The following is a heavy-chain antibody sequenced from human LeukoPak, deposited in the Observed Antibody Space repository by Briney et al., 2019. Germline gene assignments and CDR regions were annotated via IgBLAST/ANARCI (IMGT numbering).Heavy chain of an antibody. CDR3: ARGKLRYFDWLWEFDY. CDR2: INHSGST. J-gene: IGHJ4*02. CDR1: GGSFSGYY. V-gene: IGHV4-34*01. Sequence: PSETLSLTCAVYGGSFSGYYWSWIRQPPGKGLEWIGEINHSGSTNYNPSLKSRVNISVDTSKNQFSLKLSSVTAADTAVYYCARGKLRYFDWLWEFDYWGQGTLVTVSS. D-gene: IGHD3-9*01.